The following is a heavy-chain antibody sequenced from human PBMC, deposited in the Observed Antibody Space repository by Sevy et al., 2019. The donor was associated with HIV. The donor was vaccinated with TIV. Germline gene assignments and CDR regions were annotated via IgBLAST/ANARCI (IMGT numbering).Heavy chain of an antibody. Sequence: ASVKVSCKASGGSLSNYGMNWVRQAPGQGLEWTGGIIPRVGLANYGQKFQDRVTVTADESTRTVYIEVSRLTAEDSGVYYCASVRPCGGDCYFFDSWGQGTLVTVSS. D-gene: IGHD2-21*01. V-gene: IGHV1-69*10. J-gene: IGHJ4*02. CDR2: IIPRVGLA. CDR1: GGSLSNYG. CDR3: ASVRPCGGDCYFFDS.